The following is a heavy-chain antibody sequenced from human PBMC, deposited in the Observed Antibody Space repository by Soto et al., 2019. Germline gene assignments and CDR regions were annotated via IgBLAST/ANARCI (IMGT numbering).Heavy chain of an antibody. D-gene: IGHD6-6*01. CDR1: GFTFSSYH. Sequence: EVQLVESGGGLVKPGGSLRLSCAASGFTFSSYHMNWVRQAPGEGLEWVSSISSSSSYIYYAASLKGRVTISRDNAKNSLHLQMNSLRAEDTAVYYCARSIAARGWFDPWGQGTLVTVSS. CDR2: ISSSSSYI. CDR3: ARSIAARGWFDP. V-gene: IGHV3-21*01. J-gene: IGHJ5*02.